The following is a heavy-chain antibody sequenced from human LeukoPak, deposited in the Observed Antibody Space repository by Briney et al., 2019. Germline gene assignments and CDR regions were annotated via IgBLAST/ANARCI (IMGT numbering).Heavy chain of an antibody. J-gene: IGHJ4*02. CDR3: ARAIGIYSSSDY. D-gene: IGHD2-21*01. Sequence: SETPSLTCTVSGGSFSTFYWSWIWQPPGKGLEWIGYISYTGSTNYNPSLKSRVTISVDTSKNQFSLKVTSVTAADTAVYYCARAIGIYSSSDYCCRGTLVIVSS. CDR2: ISYTGST. V-gene: IGHV4-59*08. CDR1: GGSFSTFY.